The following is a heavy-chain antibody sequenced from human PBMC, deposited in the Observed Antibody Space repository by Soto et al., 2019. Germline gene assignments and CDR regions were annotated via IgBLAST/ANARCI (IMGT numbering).Heavy chain of an antibody. V-gene: IGHV1-18*04. Sequence: VQVSCKASGYTFTSYGISWVRQAPGQGLEWMGWISAYNGNTNYAQKLQGRVTMTTDTSTSTAYMELRSLRSDDTAVYYCARRQLRVNWFDPWGQGTLVTVSS. J-gene: IGHJ5*02. D-gene: IGHD4-17*01. CDR3: ARRQLRVNWFDP. CDR2: ISAYNGNT. CDR1: GYTFTSYG.